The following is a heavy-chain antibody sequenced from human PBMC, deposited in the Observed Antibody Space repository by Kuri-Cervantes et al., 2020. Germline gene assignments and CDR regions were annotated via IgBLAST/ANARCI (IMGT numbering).Heavy chain of an antibody. J-gene: IGHJ4*02. CDR2: IYSGGST. V-gene: IGHV3-53*01. Sequence: ETLSLTCAASGFTVSSNYMSWVRQAPGKGLEWVSVIYSGGSTYYADSVKGRFTISRDNSKNTLYLQMNSLRAEDTAVYSCTRGRDGNYGYFDNWGQGTLVTVSS. D-gene: IGHD1-7*01. CDR3: TRGRDGNYGYFDN. CDR1: GFTVSSNY.